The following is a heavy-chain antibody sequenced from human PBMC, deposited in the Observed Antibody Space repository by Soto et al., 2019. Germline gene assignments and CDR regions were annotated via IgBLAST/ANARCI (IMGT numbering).Heavy chain of an antibody. D-gene: IGHD2-21*02. J-gene: IGHJ6*02. Sequence: GASVKVSCKASGYTFTSYAMHWVRQAPGQRLEWMGWINAGNGNTKYSQKFQGRVTITRDTSASTAYMELSSLRSEDTAVYYCAVTKSSAEPLEVDYYGMDVWGQGTTVTVSS. CDR1: GYTFTSYA. V-gene: IGHV1-3*01. CDR2: INAGNGNT. CDR3: AVTKSSAEPLEVDYYGMDV.